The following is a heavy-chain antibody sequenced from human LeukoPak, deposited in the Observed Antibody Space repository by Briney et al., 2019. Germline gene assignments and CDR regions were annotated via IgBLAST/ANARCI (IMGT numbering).Heavy chain of an antibody. CDR2: ISAYNGNT. J-gene: IGHJ4*02. Sequence: VASVKVSRKASGYTFTNYGITWVRQAPGQGLEWMGWISAYNGNTRYAQKFQGRVTMTTDTSTSTAYLELRSLRSDDTAIYYCARDYSHYCSSTSCSFYFDYWGQGTLVTVSS. CDR1: GYTFTNYG. CDR3: ARDYSHYCSSTSCSFYFDY. V-gene: IGHV1-18*01. D-gene: IGHD2-2*01.